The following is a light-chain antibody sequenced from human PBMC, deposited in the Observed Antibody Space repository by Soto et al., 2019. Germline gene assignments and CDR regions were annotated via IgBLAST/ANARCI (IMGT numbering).Light chain of an antibody. Sequence: EIVLTQSPATLSLSPGERPTLSCRASQGVSSYLAWYQRKPGQAPRLLIYDASNRATGIPARFSGSGSGTDFTLTISSLEPEDFAVYYCQQRSNWLFTFGPGTKVDIK. J-gene: IGKJ3*01. CDR2: DAS. V-gene: IGKV3-11*01. CDR3: QQRSNWLFT. CDR1: QGVSSY.